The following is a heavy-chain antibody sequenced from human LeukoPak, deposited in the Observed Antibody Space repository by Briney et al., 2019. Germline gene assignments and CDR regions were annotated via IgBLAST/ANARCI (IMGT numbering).Heavy chain of an antibody. D-gene: IGHD6-13*01. J-gene: IGHJ4*02. CDR3: ARLGGGFGAAAIDY. CDR1: GGSISSSSYY. CDR2: IYYSGST. Sequence: PSETLSLTCTVSGGSISSSSYYWGWIRQPPGKGLEWIGSIYYSGSTYYNPSLKSRVTISVDTSKNQFSLKLSSVTAADTAVYYCARLGGGFGAAAIDYWGQGTLVTVSS. V-gene: IGHV4-39*01.